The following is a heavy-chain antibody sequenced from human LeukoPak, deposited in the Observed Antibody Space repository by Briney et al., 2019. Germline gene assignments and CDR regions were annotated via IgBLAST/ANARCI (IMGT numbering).Heavy chain of an antibody. D-gene: IGHD4-11*01. Sequence: SQTLSLTCTVSGASISIGFYYWSWIRQHPGKGLEWIGFIYYSGSTYCNPSLKSRVTMSVDTSKNQFSLKLSSVTAADTAVYYCARGPYRNSFDYWGQGTLVTVSS. CDR1: GASISIGFYY. CDR3: ARGPYRNSFDY. V-gene: IGHV4-31*03. CDR2: IYYSGST. J-gene: IGHJ4*02.